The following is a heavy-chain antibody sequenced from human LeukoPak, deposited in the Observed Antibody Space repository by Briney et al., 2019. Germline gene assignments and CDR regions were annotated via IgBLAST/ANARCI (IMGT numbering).Heavy chain of an antibody. V-gene: IGHV1-18*01. Sequence: ASVTVSFKASGYTFTSYGISWVRQAPGQGLEWMGWISAYNGNTNYAQKHRGRVTMTTDTCTSTAYMELRSLRSDDTAVYYCARDHYYGSGSYYNSLYYYYYMDVWGKGTTVTISS. D-gene: IGHD3-10*01. CDR1: GYTFTSYG. J-gene: IGHJ6*03. CDR2: ISAYNGNT. CDR3: ARDHYYGSGSYYNSLYYYYYMDV.